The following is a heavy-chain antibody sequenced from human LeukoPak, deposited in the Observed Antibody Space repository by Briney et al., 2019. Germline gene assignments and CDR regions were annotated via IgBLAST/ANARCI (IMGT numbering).Heavy chain of an antibody. Sequence: ASVKVSCKASGYSFTKYDISWVRQAPGQGLEWLGWISAYNGNRNYAQKLQDRVIMTTDTSTSTAYMELRSLRSDDTAVYYCAREVGATEAFDIWGQGTMVTVSS. J-gene: IGHJ3*02. CDR1: GYSFTKYD. CDR3: AREVGATEAFDI. CDR2: ISAYNGNR. D-gene: IGHD1-26*01. V-gene: IGHV1-18*01.